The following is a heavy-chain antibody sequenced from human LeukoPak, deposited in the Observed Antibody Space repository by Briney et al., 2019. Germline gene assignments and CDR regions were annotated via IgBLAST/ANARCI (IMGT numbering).Heavy chain of an antibody. CDR2: IYPGDSDT. J-gene: IGHJ6*02. D-gene: IGHD5-18*01. CDR1: GYSFTSYW. V-gene: IGHV5-51*01. Sequence: GESLKISCKGSGYSFTSYWIGWVRQMPGKGLEWMGIIYPGDSDTRYGPSFQGQVTISADKSISTAYLQWSSLKASDTAMYYCARHRFGYSYEVDYYYYYGMDVWGQGTTVTVSS. CDR3: ARHRFGYSYEVDYYYYYGMDV.